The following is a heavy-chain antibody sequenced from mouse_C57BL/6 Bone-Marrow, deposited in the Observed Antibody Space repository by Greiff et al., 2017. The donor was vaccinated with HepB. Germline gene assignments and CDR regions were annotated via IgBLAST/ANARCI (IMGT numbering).Heavy chain of an antibody. Sequence: EVKLVESGGGLVKPGGSLKLSCAASGFTFSDYGMHWVRQAPEKGLEWVAYISSGSSTIYYADTVKGRFTISRDNAKNTLFLQMTSLRSEDTAMYYCARRLTGTSGGFAYWGQGTLVTVSA. D-gene: IGHD4-1*01. CDR3: ARRLTGTSGGFAY. J-gene: IGHJ3*01. V-gene: IGHV5-17*01. CDR1: GFTFSDYG. CDR2: ISSGSSTI.